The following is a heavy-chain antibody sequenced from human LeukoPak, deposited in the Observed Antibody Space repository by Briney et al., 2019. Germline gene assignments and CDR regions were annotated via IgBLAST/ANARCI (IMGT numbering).Heavy chain of an antibody. D-gene: IGHD1-26*01. J-gene: IGHJ4*02. V-gene: IGHV3-23*01. Sequence: PGGSLRLSCVASGFTFSSYAMSWVRQAPGKGLEWVSAINGSGGSTYYADSVKGRFTISRDNSKNTLYLQMNSLRAEDTAVYYCAKDLVAWELLTVLDYWGQGTLVTVSS. CDR3: AKDLVAWELLTVLDY. CDR1: GFTFSSYA. CDR2: INGSGGST.